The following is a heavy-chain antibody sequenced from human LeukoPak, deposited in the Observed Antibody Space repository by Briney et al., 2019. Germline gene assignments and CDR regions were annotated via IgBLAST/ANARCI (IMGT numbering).Heavy chain of an antibody. V-gene: IGHV4-30-4*01. CDR3: ARDGSGSYMGYYYYGMDV. J-gene: IGHJ6*02. CDR2: IYYSGST. Sequence: NPSETLSLTCTVSGGSISSGDYYWSWIRQPPGKGLEWIGYIYYSGSTYYNPSLKSQVTISVDTSKNQFSLKLSSVTAADTAVYYCARDGSGSYMGYYYYGMDVWGQGTTVTVSS. D-gene: IGHD3-10*01. CDR1: GGSISSGDYY.